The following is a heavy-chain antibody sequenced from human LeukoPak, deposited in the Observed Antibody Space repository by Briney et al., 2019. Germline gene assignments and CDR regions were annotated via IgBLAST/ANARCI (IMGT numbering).Heavy chain of an antibody. Sequence: GASVKVSCKASGYTFTGYYMHWVRQAPGQGLEWMGWINPNSGGTNYAQKFQGRVTMTRDTSISTAYMELSRLRSDDTAVYYCARLRGYYGSGSSNWFDPWGQGTLVTVSS. CDR1: GYTFTGYY. J-gene: IGHJ5*02. CDR2: INPNSGGT. D-gene: IGHD3-10*01. V-gene: IGHV1-2*02. CDR3: ARLRGYYGSGSSNWFDP.